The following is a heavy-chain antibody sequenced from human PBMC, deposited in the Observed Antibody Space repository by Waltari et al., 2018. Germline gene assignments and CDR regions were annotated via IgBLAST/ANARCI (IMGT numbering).Heavy chain of an antibody. CDR3: ARVGSATPHYYYYVMDV. D-gene: IGHD1-26*01. V-gene: IGHV1-69*04. Sequence: QVQLVQSGAEVKKPGSSVKVSCKASGGTFSSYAISWVRQAPGQGLEWMGRIIPILGIANSAQKFQGRVTITADESTSIAYLERSSLRSEDTAVYYCARVGSATPHYYYYVMDVWGQGTTVTVSS. CDR1: GGTFSSYA. J-gene: IGHJ6*02. CDR2: IIPILGIA.